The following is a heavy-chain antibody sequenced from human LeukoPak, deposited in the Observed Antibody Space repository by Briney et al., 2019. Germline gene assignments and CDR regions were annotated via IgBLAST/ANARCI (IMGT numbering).Heavy chain of an antibody. CDR1: GGTFSSYA. CDR3: AREGIAVAGTFGY. Sequence: SVKVSCKASGGTFSSYAISWVRQAPGQGLEWMGGIIPIFGTANYAQKFQGRITITADESTSTAYMELSSLRSEDTAVYYCAREGIAVAGTFGYWGQGTLVTVSS. D-gene: IGHD6-19*01. CDR2: IIPIFGTA. J-gene: IGHJ4*02. V-gene: IGHV1-69*01.